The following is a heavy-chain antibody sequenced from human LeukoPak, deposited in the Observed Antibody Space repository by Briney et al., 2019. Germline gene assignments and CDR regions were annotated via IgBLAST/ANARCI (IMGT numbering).Heavy chain of an antibody. CDR1: GITFSSYW. D-gene: IGHD6-19*01. CDR3: ARDPSSGWYLKGWFDP. Sequence: GGSLRLSCAASGITFSSYWMNWVRQAPGKGLEWVSSISSSSNYIYYADSVKGRFTISRDNAKNSLYLQMNSLRAEDTAVYYCARDPSSGWYLKGWFDPWGQGTLVTVSS. V-gene: IGHV3-21*01. CDR2: ISSSSNYI. J-gene: IGHJ5*02.